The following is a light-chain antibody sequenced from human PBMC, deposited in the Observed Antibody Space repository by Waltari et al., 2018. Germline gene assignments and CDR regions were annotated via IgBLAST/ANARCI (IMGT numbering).Light chain of an antibody. J-gene: IGLJ2*01. CDR2: GVN. Sequence: QSVLTQPPSVSGAPGQTVTISSTGSGSNIGAGSDVPRYQQRPGEAPKLLIYGVNTRPLGVPDRFSGSQSGTSASLAIRGLQAEDEADYYCQSYDPSLSVVFGGGTKLTVV. CDR3: QSYDPSLSVV. V-gene: IGLV1-40*01. CDR1: GSNIGAGSD.